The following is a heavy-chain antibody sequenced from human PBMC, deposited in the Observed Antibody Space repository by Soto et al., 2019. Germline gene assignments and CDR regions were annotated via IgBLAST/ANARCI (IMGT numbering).Heavy chain of an antibody. J-gene: IGHJ6*02. CDR2: IYYSGST. CDR1: GGSISSYY. V-gene: IGHV4-59*08. Sequence: SETLSLTCTVSGGSISSYYWSWIRQPPGKGLEWIGYIYYSGSTNYNPSLKSRVTISVDTSKNQFSLKLSSVTAADTAVYYCSRHNRTYYYYYGMDGWGQGSTVSVSS. CDR3: SRHNRTYYYYYGMDG.